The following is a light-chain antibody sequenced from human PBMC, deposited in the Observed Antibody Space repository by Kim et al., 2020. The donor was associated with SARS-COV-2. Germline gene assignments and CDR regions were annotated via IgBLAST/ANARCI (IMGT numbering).Light chain of an antibody. J-gene: IGLJ3*02. Sequence: MVTITCPGTNANSGSGYDVHWYQQLPGTAPKLLIHGNTNRPSGVPDRFSGSKSHTSASLAITGLQADDEADYYCLSYDSSLSGWVFGGGTQLTVL. CDR3: LSYDSSLSGWV. V-gene: IGLV1-40*01. CDR1: NANSGSGYD. CDR2: GNT.